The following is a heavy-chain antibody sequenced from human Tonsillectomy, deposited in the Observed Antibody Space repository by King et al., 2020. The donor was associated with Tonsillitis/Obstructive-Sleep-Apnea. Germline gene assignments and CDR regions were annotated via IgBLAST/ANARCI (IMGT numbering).Heavy chain of an antibody. D-gene: IGHD3-22*01. J-gene: IGHJ4*02. CDR3: ADAYYYDSSGYFPFDY. V-gene: IGHV4-39*01. CDR2: IYYSGST. Sequence: QLQESGPGLVKPSETLSLTCTVSGGSISSSSYYWGWIRQPPGKGLEWIGSIYYSGSTYYNPSLKSRVTISVDTSKNQFSLKLSSVTAADTAVYYCADAYYYDSSGYFPFDYWGQGTLVTVSS. CDR1: GGSISSSSYY.